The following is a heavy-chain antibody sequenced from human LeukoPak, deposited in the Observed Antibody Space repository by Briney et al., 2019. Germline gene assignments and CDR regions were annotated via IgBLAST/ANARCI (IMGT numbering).Heavy chain of an antibody. Sequence: MSSETLSLTCTVSGGSISSYYWSWIRQPPGKGLEWIGYIYYSGSTNYNPSLKSRVTISVDTSKNQFSLKLSSVTAADTAVYYCASWKVAPQYRQYFQHWGQGTLVTVSS. D-gene: IGHD1-1*01. CDR1: GGSISSYY. CDR3: ASWKVAPQYRQYFQH. CDR2: IYYSGST. J-gene: IGHJ1*01. V-gene: IGHV4-59*01.